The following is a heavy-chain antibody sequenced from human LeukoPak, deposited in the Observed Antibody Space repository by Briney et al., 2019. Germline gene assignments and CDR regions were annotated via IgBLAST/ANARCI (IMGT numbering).Heavy chain of an antibody. CDR1: GYTFTAYY. J-gene: IGHJ5*02. Sequence: ASVKVSCKASGYTFTAYYMHWVRQAPGQGLEWMGWIDTNSGGTNYAQKFQGRVTITRDTSISTAYMELSSLRSDDTAVYYCASEAFCAGGSCYLHWAAAWGPGTLVTVSA. CDR3: ASEAFCAGGSCYLHWAAA. V-gene: IGHV1-2*02. D-gene: IGHD2-15*01. CDR2: IDTNSGGT.